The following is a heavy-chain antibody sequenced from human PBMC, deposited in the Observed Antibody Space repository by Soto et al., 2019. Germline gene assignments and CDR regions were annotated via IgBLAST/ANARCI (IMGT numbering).Heavy chain of an antibody. D-gene: IGHD3-10*01. V-gene: IGHV3-30*18. J-gene: IGHJ4*02. Sequence: QVQLVESGGGVVQPGRSLRLSCAASGFTFSSYGMHWVRQAPGKGLEWVAVISFDGSHTYYADSVKGRFTISRDNSQNTLFLQMNSLRAADTAMYYCAKPTLVRGDPPDHWGQGALVTVSS. CDR1: GFTFSSYG. CDR3: AKPTLVRGDPPDH. CDR2: ISFDGSHT.